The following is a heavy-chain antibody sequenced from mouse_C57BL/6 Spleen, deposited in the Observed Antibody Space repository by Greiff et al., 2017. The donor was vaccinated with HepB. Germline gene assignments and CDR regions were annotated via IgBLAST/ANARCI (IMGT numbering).Heavy chain of an antibody. J-gene: IGHJ4*01. V-gene: IGHV1-42*01. CDR3: ARSSSGHYAMDY. Sequence: EVQLQQSGPELVKPGASVKISCKASGYSFTGYYMNWVKQSPEKSLEWIGEINPSTGGTTYNQKFKAKATLTVDKSSSTAYMQLKSLTSEDSAVYYCARSSSGHYAMDYWGQGTSGTVSS. D-gene: IGHD3-2*02. CDR2: INPSTGGT. CDR1: GYSFTGYY.